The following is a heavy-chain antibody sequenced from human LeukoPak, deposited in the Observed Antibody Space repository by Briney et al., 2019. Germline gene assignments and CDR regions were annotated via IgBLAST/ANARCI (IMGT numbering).Heavy chain of an antibody. CDR3: ARHTNYYDSSGYLRPSYYFDY. Sequence: SETLSLTCTVSGGSISSSSYYWGWIRQPPGKGLEWIGSIYYSGSTHYNPSLKSRVTISVDTSKNQFSLKLSSVTAADTAVYYCARHTNYYDSSGYLRPSYYFDYWGQGTLVTVSS. J-gene: IGHJ4*02. CDR2: IYYSGST. D-gene: IGHD3-22*01. V-gene: IGHV4-39*01. CDR1: GGSISSSSYY.